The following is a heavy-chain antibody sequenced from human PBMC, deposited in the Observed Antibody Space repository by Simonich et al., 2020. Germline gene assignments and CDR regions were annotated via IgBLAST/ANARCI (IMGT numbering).Heavy chain of an antibody. Sequence: QLQLQESGPGLVKPSETLSLTCTVSGGSISRSSYYWGWIRQPPGKGLEWIGSIYYSGRTYYNPALKSRVTISVDTAKNQFSLKLSSVTAADTAVYYCARHAGFAFDIWGQGTMVTVSS. CDR1: GGSISRSSYY. D-gene: IGHD6-13*01. CDR3: ARHAGFAFDI. CDR2: IYYSGRT. J-gene: IGHJ3*02. V-gene: IGHV4-39*01.